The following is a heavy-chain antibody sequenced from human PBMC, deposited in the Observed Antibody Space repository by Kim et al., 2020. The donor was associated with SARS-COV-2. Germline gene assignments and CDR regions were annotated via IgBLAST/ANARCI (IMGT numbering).Heavy chain of an antibody. CDR2: ISWNSGSI. D-gene: IGHD6-13*01. Sequence: GGSLRLSCAASGFTFDDYAMHWVRQAPGKGLEWVSGISWNSGSIGYADSVKGRFTISRDNAKNSLYLQMNSLRAEDTALYYCAKDGAGGIAAAGAPGSPYYYYGMDVWGQGTTVTVSS. V-gene: IGHV3-9*01. CDR3: AKDGAGGIAAAGAPGSPYYYYGMDV. J-gene: IGHJ6*02. CDR1: GFTFDDYA.